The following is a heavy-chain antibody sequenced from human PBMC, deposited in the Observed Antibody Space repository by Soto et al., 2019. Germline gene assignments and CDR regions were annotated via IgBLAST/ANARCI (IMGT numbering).Heavy chain of an antibody. V-gene: IGHV3-11*01. Sequence: GGSLRLSCASSGFTFSDFYMSWIRQAPGKGLECVAYIGSGSTTIYHTDSVKGRFTISRDNAKNSLYLQMNSLRAEDTAVYYCARGVDIVRVAAAMQEGPSWFDPWGQGTPVTVSS. D-gene: IGHD2-2*01. CDR3: ARGVDIVRVAAAMQEGPSWFDP. J-gene: IGHJ5*02. CDR2: IGSGSTTI. CDR1: GFTFSDFY.